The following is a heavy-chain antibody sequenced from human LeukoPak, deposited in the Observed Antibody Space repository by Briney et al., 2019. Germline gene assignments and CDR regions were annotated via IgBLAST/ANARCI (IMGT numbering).Heavy chain of an antibody. CDR3: AKVTYGSGTYGAFDY. D-gene: IGHD3-10*01. CDR2: INRDGGRT. J-gene: IGHJ4*02. V-gene: IGHV3-43*01. CDR1: GFKFDDYS. Sequence: GGSLRLSCAASGFKFDDYSMHWVRQAPGKGLEWVSLINRDGGRTFYADSVKGRFTISRDNSKNTLYLQMNSLRAEDTAVYYCAKVTYGSGTYGAFDYWGQGTLVTVSS.